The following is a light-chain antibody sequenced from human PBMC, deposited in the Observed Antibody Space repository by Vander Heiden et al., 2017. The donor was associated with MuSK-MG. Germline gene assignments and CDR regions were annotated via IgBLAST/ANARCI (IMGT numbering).Light chain of an antibody. CDR1: SSDLGGYNY. V-gene: IGLV2-14*01. CDR3: SSYTTSNALV. Sequence: QSALTHPASVSGSAGQSITIACTETSSDLGGYNYVSWYQHHPGKAPKLIIYEVSYRPSVVSHRFAGSKSGNTASLTIAGLQAEDEADYYCSSYTTSNALVFGGGTKLTVV. J-gene: IGLJ3*02. CDR2: EVS.